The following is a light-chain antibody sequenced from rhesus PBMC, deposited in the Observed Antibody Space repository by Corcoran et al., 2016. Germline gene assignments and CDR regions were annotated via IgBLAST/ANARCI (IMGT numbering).Light chain of an antibody. CDR1: QSVSSY. J-gene: IGKJ4*01. CDR3: KQYSNWPLT. Sequence: EIVMTQSPATLALSPGEIATLSCRASQSVSSYLAWYQQKPGQAPRLLIYGASSRATGIPDRFSGSGSRPDFTLTISSLDPKDFAVYYCKQYSNWPLTFGGGTKVEFK. V-gene: IGKV3S9*01. CDR2: GAS.